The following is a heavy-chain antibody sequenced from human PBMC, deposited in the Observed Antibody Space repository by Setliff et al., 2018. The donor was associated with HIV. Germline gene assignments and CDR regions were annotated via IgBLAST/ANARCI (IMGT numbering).Heavy chain of an antibody. J-gene: IGHJ5*02. Sequence: SETLSLTCTVSGGSISSSSYYWGWIRQPPEKGLEWIGSIYYTGITNYNPSLKRRVTISVDTPENQFFLKLTSVTAADTAVYYCARSIYYQSAWAPWGQGTLVTVSS. CDR3: ARSIYYQSAWAP. CDR1: GGSISSSSYY. D-gene: IGHD3-22*01. V-gene: IGHV4-39*07. CDR2: IYYTGIT.